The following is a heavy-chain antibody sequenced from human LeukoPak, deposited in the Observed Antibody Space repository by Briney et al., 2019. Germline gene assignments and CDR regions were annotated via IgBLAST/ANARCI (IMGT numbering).Heavy chain of an antibody. Sequence: GGSLRLSCAASGFTFSSFAMSWVRQAPGKGLEWVSAISGGDGSTYYADSVKGRFTISRDNSKNTLYLQMNSLGAEDTAAYYCAKRDWIIVTSTYYYYMDVWGKGTTVTVSS. CDR1: GFTFSSFA. D-gene: IGHD5-12*01. CDR2: ISGGDGST. V-gene: IGHV3-23*01. CDR3: AKRDWIIVTSTYYYYMDV. J-gene: IGHJ6*03.